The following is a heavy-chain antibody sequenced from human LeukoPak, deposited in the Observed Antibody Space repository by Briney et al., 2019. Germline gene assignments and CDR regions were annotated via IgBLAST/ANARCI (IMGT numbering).Heavy chain of an antibody. CDR3: ARHGPDYVWGSYRLRFDP. J-gene: IGHJ5*02. D-gene: IGHD3-16*02. Sequence: PSETLSLTCAVYGGSFSGYYWNWIRQPPGKGLEWIGEINHSGSTNYNPSLKSRVTISVDTSKKQFSLKLRSVTAADTAVYYCARHGPDYVWGSYRLRFDPWGQGALVTVSS. V-gene: IGHV4-34*01. CDR1: GGSFSGYY. CDR2: INHSGST.